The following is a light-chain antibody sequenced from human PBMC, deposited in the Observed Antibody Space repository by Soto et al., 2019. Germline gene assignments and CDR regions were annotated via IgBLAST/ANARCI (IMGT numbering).Light chain of an antibody. V-gene: IGKV1-39*01. CDR3: QQSYSITYT. J-gene: IGKJ2*01. CDR1: QRITTY. CDR2: TSG. Sequence: IQMTQSPSSLSASVGDRVTITCRASQRITTYLNWYQQKPGKAPKLLISTSGTLQRGVPSRFICRAYGTDLTLTITALRPEDFATYLCQQSYSITYTFGQGTKLEMK.